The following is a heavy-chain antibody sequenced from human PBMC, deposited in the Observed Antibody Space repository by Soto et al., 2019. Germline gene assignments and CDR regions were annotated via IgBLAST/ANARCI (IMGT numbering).Heavy chain of an antibody. CDR3: ARENAYYYYYGMDV. D-gene: IGHD1-1*01. CDR2: IYYSGST. Sequence: SETLSLTCTVSGGSISSYYWSWIRQPPGKGLEWIGYIYYSGSTNYNPSLKSRVTISVDTSKNQFSLKLSSVTAADTAVYYCARENAYYYYYGMDVWGQGTTVTVSS. V-gene: IGHV4-59*12. J-gene: IGHJ6*02. CDR1: GGSISSYY.